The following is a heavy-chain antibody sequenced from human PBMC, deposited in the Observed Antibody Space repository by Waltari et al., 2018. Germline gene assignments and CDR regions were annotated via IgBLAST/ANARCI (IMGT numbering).Heavy chain of an antibody. CDR3: ARLRRRDDI. J-gene: IGHJ3*02. D-gene: IGHD4-17*01. CDR2: INHSGST. CDR1: GGSFSGYY. V-gene: IGHV4-34*01. Sequence: QVQLQQWGAGLFKPSETLSLTCAVYGGSFSGYYWSWIRQPPGKGLEWIGEINHSGSTNYNPSLKSRVTISVDTSKNQFALKLSSVTAADTAVYDCARLRRRDDIWGQGTMVTVSS.